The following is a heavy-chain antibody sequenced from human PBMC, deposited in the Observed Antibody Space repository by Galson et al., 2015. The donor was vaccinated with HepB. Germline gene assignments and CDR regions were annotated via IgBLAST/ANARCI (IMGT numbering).Heavy chain of an antibody. J-gene: IGHJ4*02. CDR2: ISYDGSNK. D-gene: IGHD6-19*01. CDR3: ARVPTAAGYSSGWWSNYFDY. CDR1: GFTFSSYA. Sequence: SLRLSCAASGFTFSSYAMHWVRQAPGKGLEWVAVISYDGSNKYYADSVKGRFTISRDNSKNTLYLQMNSLRAEDTAVYYCARVPTAAGYSSGWWSNYFDYWGQGTLVTVSS. V-gene: IGHV3-30*04.